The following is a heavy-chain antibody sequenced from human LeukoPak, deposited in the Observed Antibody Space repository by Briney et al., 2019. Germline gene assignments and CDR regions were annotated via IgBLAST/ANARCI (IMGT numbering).Heavy chain of an antibody. D-gene: IGHD3-22*01. V-gene: IGHV1-18*01. CDR1: GYTFTSYG. CDR2: ISAYNGNT. CDR3: AREYYYDSSGYYFQNAFDI. J-gene: IGHJ3*02. Sequence: ASLKVSCKASGYTFTSYGISWVRQAPGQGLEWMGWISAYNGNTNYAQKLQGRVTMTTDTSTSTAYMELRSLRSDDTAVYYCAREYYYDSSGYYFQNAFDIWGQGTMVTVSS.